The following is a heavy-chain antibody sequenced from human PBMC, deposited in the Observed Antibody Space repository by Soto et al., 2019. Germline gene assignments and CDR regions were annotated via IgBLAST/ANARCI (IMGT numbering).Heavy chain of an antibody. J-gene: IGHJ5*02. Sequence: QVRLHESGPGLVKPSETLSLTCTVSGGAINSYYCSWIRQSPGKGLEWLGYIAYSGTTKYNPSLKSRVTISSDTSTNQFSLKLKSVTAADTAVYYCARGGDSSRTGWFDPWGQGTLVTVSS. D-gene: IGHD6-13*01. CDR3: ARGGDSSRTGWFDP. CDR1: GGAINSYY. CDR2: IAYSGTT. V-gene: IGHV4-59*01.